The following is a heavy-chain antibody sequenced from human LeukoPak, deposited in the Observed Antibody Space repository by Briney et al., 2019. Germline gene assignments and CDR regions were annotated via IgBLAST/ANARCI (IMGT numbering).Heavy chain of an antibody. CDR1: GYSFTSYW. CDR3: ARTIAFYYDSSSYMDF. Sequence: GESLKISCKGSGYSFTSYWIGWVRQMPGKGLEWMGIIYHGDSETRSSPSFQGQVTMSADQSITTAYLQWNSLKASDTAMYFCARTIAFYYDSSSYMDFWGQGTLVIVSS. V-gene: IGHV5-51*01. CDR2: IYHGDSET. D-gene: IGHD3-22*01. J-gene: IGHJ4*02.